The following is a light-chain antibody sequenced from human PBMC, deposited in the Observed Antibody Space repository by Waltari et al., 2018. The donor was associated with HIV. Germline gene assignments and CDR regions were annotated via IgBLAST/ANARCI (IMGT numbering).Light chain of an antibody. Sequence: QSALTQPRSVSGSPGQSVTISCTGTSSDVGGYNYVSWYQHHPNKGPKLLIYDLNKRPSGVPDRFSGSKSGNTASLTISGLQAEDEADYYCCSYADTYFVLFGGRTKLTVL. J-gene: IGLJ2*01. CDR2: DLN. V-gene: IGLV2-11*01. CDR3: CSYADTYFVL. CDR1: SSDVGGYNY.